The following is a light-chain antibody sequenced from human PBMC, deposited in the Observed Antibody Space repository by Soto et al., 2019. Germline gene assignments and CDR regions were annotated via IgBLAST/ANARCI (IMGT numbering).Light chain of an antibody. CDR1: QSVGNI. CDR3: QQRSDWPLT. CDR2: DAS. Sequence: EIVLTQSPATLSLSPGERATLSCRASQSVGNILAWYQQKPGQPPRLLMYDASERATGIPARFSGSGSGTDFTLTISSLEPEDFAVYYCQQRSDWPLTFGGGTKVEIK. V-gene: IGKV3-11*01. J-gene: IGKJ4*01.